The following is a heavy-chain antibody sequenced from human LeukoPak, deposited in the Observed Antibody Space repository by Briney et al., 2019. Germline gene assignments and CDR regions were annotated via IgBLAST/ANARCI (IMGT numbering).Heavy chain of an antibody. Sequence: PGGSLRLSCAASGFTFSSYGMHWVRQAPGKGLEWVAVISYDGSNKYYADSVKGRFTISRDNSKNTLYLQMNSLRAEDTAVYYCARDQAYYDILTGYQPGWFDPWGQGTLVTVSS. CDR1: GFTFSSYG. CDR3: ARDQAYYDILTGYQPGWFDP. V-gene: IGHV3-30*03. J-gene: IGHJ5*02. CDR2: ISYDGSNK. D-gene: IGHD3-9*01.